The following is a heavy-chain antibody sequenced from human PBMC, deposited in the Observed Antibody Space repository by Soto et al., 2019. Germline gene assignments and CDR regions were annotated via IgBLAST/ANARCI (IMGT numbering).Heavy chain of an antibody. Sequence: LRLSCAASGFTFSNAWMSWVRQAPGKGLEWVGRIKSKTDGGTTDYAAPVKGRFTISRDDSKNTLYLQMNSLKTEDTAVYYCTTDFDYSSSYDAFDIWGQGTMVTVSS. V-gene: IGHV3-15*01. D-gene: IGHD6-13*01. CDR2: IKSKTDGGTT. J-gene: IGHJ3*02. CDR3: TTDFDYSSSYDAFDI. CDR1: GFTFSNAW.